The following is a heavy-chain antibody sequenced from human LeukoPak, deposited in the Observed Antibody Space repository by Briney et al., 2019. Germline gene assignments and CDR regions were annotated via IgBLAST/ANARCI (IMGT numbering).Heavy chain of an antibody. CDR1: GFTFSSYA. V-gene: IGHV3-23*01. Sequence: GGSLRLSCAASGFTFSSYAMSWVRQAPGKGLEWVSSVSGSGNRTYYADSVKGRFTISRNNSKNTLYLQMNSLRAEDTAVYYCAKSQDFGDYDVAFGGQGTVVTVSS. D-gene: IGHD4-17*01. J-gene: IGHJ4*02. CDR3: AKSQDFGDYDVAF. CDR2: VSGSGNRT.